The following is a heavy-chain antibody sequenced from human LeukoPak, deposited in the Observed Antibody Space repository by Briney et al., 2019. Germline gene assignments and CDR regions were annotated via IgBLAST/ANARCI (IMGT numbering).Heavy chain of an antibody. CDR1: GFTFSNYW. CDR3: AELGITMIGGV. J-gene: IGHJ6*04. D-gene: IGHD3-10*02. CDR2: ISSSGSTI. V-gene: IGHV3-48*04. Sequence: GGSLRLSCAASGFTFSNYWMHWVRKAPGKGLEWVSYISSSGSTIYYADSVKGRFTISRDNAKNSLYLQMNSLRAEDTAVYYCAELGITMIGGVWGKGTTVTISS.